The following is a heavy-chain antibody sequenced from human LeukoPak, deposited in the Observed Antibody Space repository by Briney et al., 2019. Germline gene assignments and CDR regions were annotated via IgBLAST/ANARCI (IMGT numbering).Heavy chain of an antibody. CDR1: GYSFTSYW. CDR3: ARRGVGATAKDAFDI. V-gene: IGHV5-51*01. D-gene: IGHD1-26*01. Sequence: GESLKISCKGSGYSFTSYWIGWVRQMPGKGLEWMGIIYPGDSDIRYSPSFQGQVTISADRSISTAYLQWSSLKASDTAMYYCARRGVGATAKDAFDIWGQGTMVTVSS. J-gene: IGHJ3*02. CDR2: IYPGDSDI.